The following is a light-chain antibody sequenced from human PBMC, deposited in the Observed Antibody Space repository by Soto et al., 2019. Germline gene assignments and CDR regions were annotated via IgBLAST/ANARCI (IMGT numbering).Light chain of an antibody. J-gene: IGKJ2*01. CDR2: DAS. CDR1: QSVSSY. CDR3: QQYERPPFA. V-gene: IGKV3-11*01. Sequence: EVVLTQSPGTLSLSPGERATLSCRASQSVSSYLAWYQQKPGQAPRLLIYDASNRATGIPARFSGSGSGTDFTLTISSLEPEDFALYFCQQYERPPFAFGQGTKLEIK.